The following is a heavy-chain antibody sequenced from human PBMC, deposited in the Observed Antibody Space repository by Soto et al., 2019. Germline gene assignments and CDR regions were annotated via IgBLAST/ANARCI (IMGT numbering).Heavy chain of an antibody. CDR1: GFYFNNYG. CDR3: AREDSIIIPAVSDF. V-gene: IGHV3-21*01. CDR2: VSKSDYT. Sequence: LRLSCAVSGFYFNNYGINWVRQAPGKGLEWVSSVSKSDYTYYSDSVKGRFTISRDNAKNSVSLQMNSLRAEDTAVYYCAREDSIIIPAVSDFWGQGTLVTVSS. D-gene: IGHD2-2*01. J-gene: IGHJ4*02.